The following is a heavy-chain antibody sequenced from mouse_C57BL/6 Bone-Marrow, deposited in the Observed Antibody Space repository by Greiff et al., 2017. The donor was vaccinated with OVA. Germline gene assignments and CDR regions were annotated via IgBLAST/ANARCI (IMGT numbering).Heavy chain of an antibody. D-gene: IGHD1-1*01. CDR1: GYTFTSYG. CDR2: IYPRSGNT. J-gene: IGHJ2*01. Sequence: QVQLQQSGAELARPGDSVKLSCKASGYTFTSYGISWVKQRTGQGLEWIGEIYPRSGNTYYNEKFKGKATLTADKSSSTAYMELRSLTSEDSAVYFCARRIWYYGSSPYYFDYWGQGTTLTVSS. V-gene: IGHV1-81*01. CDR3: ARRIWYYGSSPYYFDY.